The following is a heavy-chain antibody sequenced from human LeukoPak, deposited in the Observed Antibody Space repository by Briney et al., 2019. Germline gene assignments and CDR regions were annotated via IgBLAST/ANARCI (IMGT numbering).Heavy chain of an antibody. CDR2: ISRDGSTP. CDR1: GFIFDDSL. D-gene: IGHD3-16*01. CDR3: ARDIRGNYFDS. Sequence: PGGSLRLSCVASGFIFDDSLMHWVRQAPGKGLEWISLISRDGSTPYYADSVKGRFTISRDNSKNSLFLQMNSLTPDDTAVYYCARDIRGNYFDSWGQGTLVTVSS. J-gene: IGHJ4*02. V-gene: IGHV3-43*01.